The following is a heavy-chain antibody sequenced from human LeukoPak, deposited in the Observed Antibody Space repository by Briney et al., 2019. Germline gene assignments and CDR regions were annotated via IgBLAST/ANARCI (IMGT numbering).Heavy chain of an antibody. Sequence: GGSLRLSCAASGFTVSNYAMSWVRQAPGKGLEWVSAISDSGGFTYYVDSVKGRFSIPRDNSKKTLYLQMNGLRAEDTALYYCAKEDLYDGMDVWGKGTTVTVSS. V-gene: IGHV3-23*01. CDR3: AKEDLYDGMDV. J-gene: IGHJ6*04. CDR1: GFTVSNYA. CDR2: ISDSGGFT.